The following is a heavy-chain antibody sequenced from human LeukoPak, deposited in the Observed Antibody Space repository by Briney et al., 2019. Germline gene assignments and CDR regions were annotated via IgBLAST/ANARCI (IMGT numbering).Heavy chain of an antibody. J-gene: IGHJ4*02. CDR2: IDRVGGVR. V-gene: IGHV3-7*01. CDR3: ARDPGSSAFDL. Sequence: GGSLRLSCAASGFSFSSYWMSWVRQTPENGLEFVGNIDRVGGVRNYMDSLKGRCTISRNNGKKSLYLEINSLRADDTAVYYCARDPGSSAFDLWGRGALVTVSS. D-gene: IGHD1-14*01. CDR1: GFSFSSYW.